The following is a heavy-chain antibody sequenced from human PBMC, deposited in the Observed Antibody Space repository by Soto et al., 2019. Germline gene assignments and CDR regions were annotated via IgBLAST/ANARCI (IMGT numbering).Heavy chain of an antibody. CDR1: GFTFDDYA. CDR2: MSWNSGSI. CDR3: AKVEGITGGGHDYGDYSATAFDI. Sequence: EVQLVESGGGLVQPGRSLTLSCAASGFTFDDYAMHWVRQAPGTGLEWVSGMSWNSGSIGYADSVKGRFTISRDNAKNSVFLQMNSLGAEDTALYYFAKVEGITGGGHDYGDYSATAFDIWGQGTMVTVSS. J-gene: IGHJ3*02. D-gene: IGHD4-17*01. V-gene: IGHV3-9*01.